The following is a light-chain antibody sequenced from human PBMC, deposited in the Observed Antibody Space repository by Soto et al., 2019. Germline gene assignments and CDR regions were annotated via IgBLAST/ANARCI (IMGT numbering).Light chain of an antibody. CDR3: SSYTGSANLV. Sequence: QSALTQPPSASGSPGQSVTISCTGTSNDVGGYKYVSWYQQHPGKAPKLMIYEVNKRPSGVPDRFSGSKSGNAASLTVSGLQAEDEADYYCSSYTGSANLVFGGGTKLTVL. CDR2: EVN. V-gene: IGLV2-8*01. CDR1: SNDVGGYKY. J-gene: IGLJ2*01.